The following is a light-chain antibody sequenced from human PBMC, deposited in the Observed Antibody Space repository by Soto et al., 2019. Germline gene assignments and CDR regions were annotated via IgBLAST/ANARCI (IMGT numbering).Light chain of an antibody. V-gene: IGLV2-8*01. CDR1: SSDVGGYNY. CDR3: NSYGGTNNYVV. Sequence: QSALTQPPSASGSPGQSVTISCTGTSSDVGGYNYVSWYRQHPGKAPQLIIYDVNKRPSGVPDRFSGSKSSNTASLTVSGLQAEDEADYCCNSYGGTNNYVVFGGGTKLTVL. J-gene: IGLJ2*01. CDR2: DVN.